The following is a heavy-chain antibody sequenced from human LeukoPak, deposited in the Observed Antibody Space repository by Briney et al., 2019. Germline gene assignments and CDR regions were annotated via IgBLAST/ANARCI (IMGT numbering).Heavy chain of an antibody. J-gene: IGHJ4*02. V-gene: IGHV4-38-2*01. Sequence: PSETLSLTCAVCGYSISSGYYWGWIRQPPGKGLEWIGSIYHSGSTYYNPSLKSRVTISVDTSKNQFSLKLSSVTAADTAVYYCAGLGEAYWGQGTLVTVSS. CDR3: AGLGEAY. CDR2: IYHSGST. D-gene: IGHD3-10*01. CDR1: GYSISSGYY.